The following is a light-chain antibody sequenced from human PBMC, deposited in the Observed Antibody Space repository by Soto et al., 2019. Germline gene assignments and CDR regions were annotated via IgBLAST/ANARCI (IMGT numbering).Light chain of an antibody. CDR2: DVS. J-gene: IGKJ5*01. CDR1: QSVSSSY. Sequence: EIVLTQSPGTLYLSPGERATLSCRASQSVSSSYLAWYQQEPRQPPRLLIYDVSNRATGIPARFSGSGSGTDFTLTITRLEPEDLAVYFCHQRYNWPRVTLGQGTRLE. V-gene: IGKV3D-20*02. CDR3: HQRYNWPRVT.